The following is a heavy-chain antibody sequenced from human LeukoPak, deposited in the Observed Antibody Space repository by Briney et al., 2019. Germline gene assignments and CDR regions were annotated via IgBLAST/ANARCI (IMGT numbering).Heavy chain of an antibody. CDR3: ARGGDSSGYYYTIDY. CDR1: GGSISYYY. D-gene: IGHD3-22*01. CDR2: IYTSGST. J-gene: IGHJ4*02. V-gene: IGHV4-4*07. Sequence: PSETLSLTCTVSGGSISYYYWSWIRQPAGEGLEWIGRIYTSGSTNYNPSLKSRVTMSVDTSKNQFSLKLSSVTAADTAVYYCARGGDSSGYYYTIDYWGQGTLVTVSS.